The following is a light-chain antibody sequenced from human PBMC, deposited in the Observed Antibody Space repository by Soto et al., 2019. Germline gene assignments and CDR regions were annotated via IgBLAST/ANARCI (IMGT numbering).Light chain of an antibody. CDR1: QSVSTY. J-gene: IGKJ1*01. Sequence: VMSLSPGTLSASPGQSGSLSCRASQSVSTYVAWYHQKPGQAPRLLVYGASTRATGIPARFSGSGAGTDFTLTSTSLQSEDFGVYFCQQYKDCPFTFGQGTKVDIK. V-gene: IGKV3-15*01. CDR2: GAS. CDR3: QQYKDCPFT.